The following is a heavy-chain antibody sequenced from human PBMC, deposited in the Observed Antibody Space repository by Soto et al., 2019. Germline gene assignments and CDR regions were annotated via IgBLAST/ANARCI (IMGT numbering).Heavy chain of an antibody. J-gene: IGHJ4*02. CDR3: TKGSTSHFDS. CDR1: GYRFYSSW. D-gene: IGHD1-26*01. CDR2: VYPSDSDV. Sequence: PGESLKISCQGTGYRFYSSWIDWVRQKPGQGLEWLGNVYPSDSDVRYSPAFEGQVTISADNSINTAYLQLINLKASDTAIYYCTKGSTSHFDSLGQGTRVTFSS. V-gene: IGHV5-51*01.